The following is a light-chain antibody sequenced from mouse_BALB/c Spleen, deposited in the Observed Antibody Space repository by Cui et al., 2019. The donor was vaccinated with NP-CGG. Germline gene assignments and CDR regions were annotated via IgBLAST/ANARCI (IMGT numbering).Light chain of an antibody. J-gene: IGLJ1*01. CDR3: ALWYSNHWV. CDR2: GTN. Sequence: QAVVTQESALTTSPGETVTLTCRSSTGSVTTSNYANWVQEKPDHLFPGLIGGTNNRAPGVPANFSGSLIGDKAALTITGAQTEDEAIYFCALWYSNHWVFGGGTKLTVL. CDR1: TGSVTTSNY. V-gene: IGLV1*01.